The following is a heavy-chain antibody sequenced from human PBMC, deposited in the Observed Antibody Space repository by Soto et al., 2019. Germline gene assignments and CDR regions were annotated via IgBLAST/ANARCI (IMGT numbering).Heavy chain of an antibody. CDR2: INHSGST. CDR3: ARGASRTYYYDSSGYYAWNY. V-gene: IGHV4-34*01. CDR1: GGSFSGYY. D-gene: IGHD3-22*01. Sequence: SETLSLTCAVYGGSFSGYYWIWIRQPPGKGLEWIGEINHSGSTNYNPSLKSRVTISVDTSKNQFSLKLSSVTAADTAVYYCARGASRTYYYDSSGYYAWNYWGQGTLVTVSS. J-gene: IGHJ4*02.